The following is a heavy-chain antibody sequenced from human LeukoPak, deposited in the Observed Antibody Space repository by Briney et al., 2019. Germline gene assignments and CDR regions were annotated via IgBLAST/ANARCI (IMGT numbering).Heavy chain of an antibody. CDR1: RFTFSSYE. D-gene: IGHD3-10*01. Sequence: GGSLRLSCAASRFTFSSYEMNWVRQAPGKGLVWVSHINSDGRIINYADSVKGRFTISRDNAKNTLYLQMNSLRVEDTAVYYCARGRGWYFDLWGRGTLVTVSS. J-gene: IGHJ2*01. CDR3: ARGRGWYFDL. CDR2: INSDGRII. V-gene: IGHV3-74*01.